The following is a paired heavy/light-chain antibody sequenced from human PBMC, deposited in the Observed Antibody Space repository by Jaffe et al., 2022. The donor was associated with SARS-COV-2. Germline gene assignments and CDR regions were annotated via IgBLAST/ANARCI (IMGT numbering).Heavy chain of an antibody. CDR1: GFSFTTYW. CDR3: ARGWVRAGPYDY. V-gene: IGHV5-51*01. CDR2: IYPSDSET. J-gene: IGHJ4*02. D-gene: IGHD3-10*01. Sequence: EVRLEQSGAEVKKPGESLKISCKGSGFSFTTYWIAWVRHMPGKGLEWMGMIYPSDSETTYSQTFQGQVTISADKSSTTAYLRWNSLKASDTAIYYCARGWVRAGPYDYWGQGTLVTVSS.
Light chain of an antibody. V-gene: IGLV1-44*01. Sequence: QSVLTQPPSASGTPGQRVTISCSGSNSNIGTYTVNWYQQLPGTAPKLLIYNNDQRPSGVPDRFSGAKSGTSASLAISGLQSDDEAEYYCGAWDDSLNGYYVFGTGTKVTVL. CDR2: NND. CDR1: NSNIGTYT. CDR3: GAWDDSLNGYYV. J-gene: IGLJ1*01.